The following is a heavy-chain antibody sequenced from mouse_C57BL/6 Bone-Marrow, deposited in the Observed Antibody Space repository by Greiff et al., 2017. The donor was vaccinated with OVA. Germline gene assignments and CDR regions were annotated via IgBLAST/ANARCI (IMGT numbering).Heavy chain of an antibody. J-gene: IGHJ2*01. Sequence: QVHVKQSGAELARPGASVKMSCKASGYTFTSYTMHWVKQRPGQGLEWIGYINPSSGYTKYNQKFKDKATLTADKSSSTAYMQLSSLTSEDSAVYYCARGGLGDNYWGQGTTLTVSS. CDR1: GYTFTSYT. V-gene: IGHV1-4*01. CDR3: ARGGLGDNY. CDR2: INPSSGYT. D-gene: IGHD4-1*01.